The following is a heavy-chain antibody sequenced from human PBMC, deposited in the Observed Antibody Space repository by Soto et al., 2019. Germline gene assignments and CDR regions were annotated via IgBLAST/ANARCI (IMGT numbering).Heavy chain of an antibody. Sequence: LSLTCAVSGGSITSANWWTWVRQPPGGGLEWIGEISHSGITNYKASLKSLVTMSVDKTKNDVSLKLTSVTAADTAVYYCARADPDASVGYWGQGTLVTVSS. V-gene: IGHV4-4*02. D-gene: IGHD2-15*01. CDR3: ARADPDASVGY. J-gene: IGHJ4*02. CDR1: GGSITSANW. CDR2: ISHSGIT.